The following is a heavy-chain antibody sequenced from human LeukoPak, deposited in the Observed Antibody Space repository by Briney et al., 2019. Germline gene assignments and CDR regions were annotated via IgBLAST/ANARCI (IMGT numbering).Heavy chain of an antibody. CDR1: GFTFSSYW. CDR3: ARDGSTYYYYGMDV. J-gene: IGHJ6*02. CDR2: IKQDGSEK. Sequence: GGSLRLSCAASGFTFSSYWMSWVRQAPGKGLGWGANIKQDGSEKYYVDSVKGRFTISRDNAKNSLYLQMNSLRAEDTAVYYCARDGSTYYYYGMDVWGQGTTVTVSS. V-gene: IGHV3-7*01. D-gene: IGHD1-26*01.